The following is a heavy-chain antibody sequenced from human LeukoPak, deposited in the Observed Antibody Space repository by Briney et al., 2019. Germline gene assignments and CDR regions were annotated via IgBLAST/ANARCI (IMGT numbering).Heavy chain of an antibody. V-gene: IGHV3-48*03. D-gene: IGHD3-10*01. J-gene: IGHJ3*01. Sequence: AGGSLRLSCAASGFTFSSYEMNWVRQAPGKGLEWVSYISNSGSTIYYADSVKGRFTISRDNAKNSLYLQMNSLRAEDTAVYYRASYIRAPFDLWGQGTMVIVSS. CDR2: ISNSGSTI. CDR1: GFTFSSYE. CDR3: ASYIRAPFDL.